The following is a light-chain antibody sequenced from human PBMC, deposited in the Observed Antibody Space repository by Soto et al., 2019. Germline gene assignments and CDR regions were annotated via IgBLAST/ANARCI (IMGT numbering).Light chain of an antibody. V-gene: IGKV3-11*01. J-gene: IGKJ5*01. CDR1: QSVSSY. CDR3: QQLRGT. Sequence: IVLTQSPATLSLSPGERATLSCRASQSVSSYLAWYQQKPGQAPRLLIYDASNRATGIPARFSGSGSGTDFTLTISSLEPEDFAVYYCQQLRGTFGQGTRLEIK. CDR2: DAS.